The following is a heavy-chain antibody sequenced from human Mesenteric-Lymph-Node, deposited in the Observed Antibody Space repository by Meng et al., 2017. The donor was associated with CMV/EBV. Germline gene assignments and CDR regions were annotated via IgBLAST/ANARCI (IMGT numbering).Heavy chain of an antibody. J-gene: IGHJ6*02. CDR1: GFTFSSYG. CDR3: ARFDRSSVGYGMDV. Sequence: GESLKISCAASGFTFSSYGMHWVRQAPGKGLEWVAFIRYDGSNKYYADSVKGRFTISRDNSKNTLNLQMNSLRVEDTAVYYCARFDRSSVGYGMDVWGQGTTVTVSS. D-gene: IGHD1-26*01. CDR2: IRYDGSNK. V-gene: IGHV3-30*02.